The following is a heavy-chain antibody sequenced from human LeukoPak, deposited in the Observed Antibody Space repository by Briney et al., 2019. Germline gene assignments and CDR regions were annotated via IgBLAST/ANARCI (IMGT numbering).Heavy chain of an antibody. CDR2: INTDGSST. CDR3: AIVGATIGFDY. CDR1: GFTFSSYW. D-gene: IGHD1-26*01. V-gene: IGHV3-74*01. Sequence: GGSLRLSCAASGFTFSSYWMHWVRQAPGKGLVWVSRINTDGSSTNYAESVKGRFTISRDNAKKTLYLQMSSLRAEDTAVYYCAIVGATIGFDYWGQGTLVTVSS. J-gene: IGHJ4*02.